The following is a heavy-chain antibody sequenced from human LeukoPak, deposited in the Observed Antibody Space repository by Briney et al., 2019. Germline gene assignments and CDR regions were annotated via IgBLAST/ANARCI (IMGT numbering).Heavy chain of an antibody. Sequence: GGSLRLSCAASGFTFSNYAMHWVRQAPGKGLEWVAVVSYDGSNKYYADSVKGRFTISRDNSKNTLYLQMNSLRAEDTAVYYCARPLFTMVRGLISYFDYWGQGTLVTVSS. CDR3: ARPLFTMVRGLISYFDY. J-gene: IGHJ4*02. CDR1: GFTFSNYA. D-gene: IGHD3-10*01. V-gene: IGHV3-30-3*01. CDR2: VSYDGSNK.